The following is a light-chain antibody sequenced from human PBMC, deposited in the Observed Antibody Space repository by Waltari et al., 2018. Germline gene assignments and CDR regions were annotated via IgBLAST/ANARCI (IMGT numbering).Light chain of an antibody. V-gene: IGLV3-27*01. CDR3: YSATDNYRV. Sequence: SYELTQPSSVSVSPGQTARITCSGDVLAKKYARWFQQKPGQAPVVVIYKDRVRASGIPERFSGSSSGTTVTLTISGAQVEDEGDYYCYSATDNYRVFGGGTKLTVL. J-gene: IGLJ3*02. CDR2: KDR. CDR1: VLAKKY.